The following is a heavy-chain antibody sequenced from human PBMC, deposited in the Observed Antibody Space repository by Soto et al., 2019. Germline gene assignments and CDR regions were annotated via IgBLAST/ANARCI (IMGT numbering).Heavy chain of an antibody. J-gene: IGHJ4*02. Sequence: SETLSLTCTVSGGSISSSSYYWGWIRQPPGKGLEWIGSIYYSGSTYYNPSLKSRVTISVDTSKNQFSLKLSSVTAADTAVYYCARRYNYDILTGYHYYFDYWGQGTLVTVSS. CDR1: GGSISSSSYY. CDR2: IYYSGST. CDR3: ARRYNYDILTGYHYYFDY. D-gene: IGHD3-9*01. V-gene: IGHV4-39*01.